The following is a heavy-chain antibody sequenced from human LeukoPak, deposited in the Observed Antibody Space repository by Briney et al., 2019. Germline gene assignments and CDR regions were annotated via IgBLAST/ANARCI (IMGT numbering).Heavy chain of an antibody. Sequence: GGSLRLSCAASGFTFSSYWMHWVRQAPGKGLVWVSRINSDGSSTSYADSVKGRFTISRDNAKNTLYLQMNSLRAEDTAAYYCARVRDSSGWYPDAFDIWGQGTMVTVSS. V-gene: IGHV3-74*01. CDR2: INSDGSST. CDR1: GFTFSSYW. CDR3: ARVRDSSGWYPDAFDI. D-gene: IGHD6-19*01. J-gene: IGHJ3*02.